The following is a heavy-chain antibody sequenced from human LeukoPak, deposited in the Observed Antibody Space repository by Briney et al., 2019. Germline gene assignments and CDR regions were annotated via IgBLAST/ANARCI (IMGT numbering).Heavy chain of an antibody. CDR2: IYCSGST. CDR1: GGSISSYY. CDR3: ARHPHYYDSSGYYPASYFDY. J-gene: IGHJ4*02. Sequence: ASETLSLTCTVSGGSISSYYWSWIRQPPGKGLEWIGYIYCSGSTNYNPSLKSRVTISVDTSKNQFSLKLSSVTAADTAVYYCARHPHYYDSSGYYPASYFDYWGQGTLVTVSS. D-gene: IGHD3-22*01. V-gene: IGHV4-59*08.